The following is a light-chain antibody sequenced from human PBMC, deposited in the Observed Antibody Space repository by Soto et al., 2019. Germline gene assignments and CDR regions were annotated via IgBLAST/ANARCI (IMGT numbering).Light chain of an antibody. J-gene: IGKJ1*01. CDR1: ESVTTY. V-gene: IGKV3-11*01. CDR2: DVS. Sequence: PGERGTRCCGASESVTTYLAWYQQKPGKAPRLLVYDVSNRATGIPARFSGSGSGTDFTLTISSREPADFAVYYCQQRSDWPWTFGQGAKVDIK. CDR3: QQRSDWPWT.